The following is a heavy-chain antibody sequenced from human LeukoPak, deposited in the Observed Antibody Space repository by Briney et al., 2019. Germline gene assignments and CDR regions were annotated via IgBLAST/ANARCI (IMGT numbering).Heavy chain of an antibody. V-gene: IGHV1-46*01. J-gene: IGHJ5*02. Sequence: ASVKVSCKASGYTFTGYYMHWVRQAPGQGLGWMGIINPSGDNTNYAQKFQGRVTMTRDMSTTTVYMELSSLRSEDTAVYYCARGPHRRTYDRDNWFDPWGQGTLVTVSS. D-gene: IGHD3-3*01. CDR3: ARGPHRRTYDRDNWFDP. CDR2: INPSGDNT. CDR1: GYTFTGYY.